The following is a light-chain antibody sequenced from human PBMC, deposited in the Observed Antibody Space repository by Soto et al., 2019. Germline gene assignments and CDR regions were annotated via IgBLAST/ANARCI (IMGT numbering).Light chain of an antibody. CDR2: DVA. V-gene: IGLV2-8*01. CDR1: SSDIGGYNY. CDR3: SSYAGSNNVV. Sequence: QSALTQPPSASGSPGQSVSISCTGTSSDIGGYNYVSWYQQYPGMPPKLMIYDVAKRPSGVPDRFSGSKSGNTASLTVSGLQPEDEADYYCSSYAGSNNVVFGTGTKVTVL. J-gene: IGLJ1*01.